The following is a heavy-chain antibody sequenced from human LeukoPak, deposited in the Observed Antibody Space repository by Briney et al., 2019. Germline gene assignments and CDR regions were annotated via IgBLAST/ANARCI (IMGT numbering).Heavy chain of an antibody. J-gene: IGHJ4*02. CDR1: GGTSSSYA. Sequence: ASVKVSCKASGGTSSSYAISWVRQAPGQGLEWMGRIIPILGIANYAQKFQGRVTITADKSTSTAYMELSSLRSDDTAVYYCARAPNYYDSSGYLFDYWGQGTLVTVSS. V-gene: IGHV1-69*04. CDR2: IIPILGIA. D-gene: IGHD3-22*01. CDR3: ARAPNYYDSSGYLFDY.